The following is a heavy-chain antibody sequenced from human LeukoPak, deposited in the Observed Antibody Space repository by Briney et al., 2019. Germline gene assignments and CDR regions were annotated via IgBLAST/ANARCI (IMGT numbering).Heavy chain of an antibody. CDR1: GFTFSGYS. Sequence: PGGSLRLSCTASGFTFSGYSMNWIRQAPGKGLEWVSAISVTGDSTYYADSVKGRFTISRDNSKNTLYLQMNSLRAEDTAVYYCAKSWDWGQGTLVTVSS. J-gene: IGHJ4*02. V-gene: IGHV3-23*01. CDR2: ISVTGDST. D-gene: IGHD6-13*01. CDR3: AKSWD.